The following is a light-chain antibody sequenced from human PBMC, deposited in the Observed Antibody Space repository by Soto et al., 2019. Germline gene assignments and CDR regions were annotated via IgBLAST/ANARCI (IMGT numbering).Light chain of an antibody. CDR2: RNN. V-gene: IGLV1-47*01. J-gene: IGLJ1*01. CDR1: SSNIGSNY. Sequence: QSALTQPPSASGTPGQRVTISCSGSSSNIGSNYAYWYQQLPGTAPKLLIYRNNQRPSGVPDRFSGSKSGTSASLAISGLRSEDEADYYCAAWDDSLSVFYVFGTGTKVTVL. CDR3: AAWDDSLSVFYV.